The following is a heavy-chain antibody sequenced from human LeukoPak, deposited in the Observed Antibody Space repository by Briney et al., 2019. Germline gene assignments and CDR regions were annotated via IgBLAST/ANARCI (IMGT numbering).Heavy chain of an antibody. Sequence: GGSLRLSCAACGFTFDNYGMSWVRQAPGKGLEWVSTVNADGGNTYYADSVKGRFTISRDNSKSTLILQMNSLRVEDTALYYCTKRVKYGGTWDHFADWSQGTLVTVSS. V-gene: IGHV3-23*01. CDR3: TKRVKYGGTWDHFAD. J-gene: IGHJ4*02. D-gene: IGHD1-26*01. CDR1: GFTFDNYG. CDR2: VNADGGNT.